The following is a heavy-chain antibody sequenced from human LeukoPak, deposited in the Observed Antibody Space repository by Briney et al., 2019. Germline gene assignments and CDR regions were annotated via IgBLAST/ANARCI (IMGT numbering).Heavy chain of an antibody. CDR3: ARAPVVPAALNFDY. CDR1: GGSISGYF. V-gene: IGHV4-59*01. Sequence: SETLSLTCTVPGGSISGYFWSWIRQPPGKGLEWIGYIYYSGSTNYNPSLKSRVTISVDTSKNQFSLKLSSVTAADTAVYYCARAPVVPAALNFDYWGQGTLVTVSS. D-gene: IGHD2-2*01. J-gene: IGHJ4*02. CDR2: IYYSGST.